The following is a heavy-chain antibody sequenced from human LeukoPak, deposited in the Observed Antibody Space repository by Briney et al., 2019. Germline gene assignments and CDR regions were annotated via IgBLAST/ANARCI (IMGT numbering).Heavy chain of an antibody. J-gene: IGHJ6*03. CDR2: INPNSGGT. Sequence: GASVKVSCKASGYTFTGYYMHWVRQAPGQGLEWMGWINPNSGGTNYAQKFQGRVTMTRGTSISTAYMELSRLRSDDTAVYYCAREYSGYDPNYYYYYYMDVWGKGTTVTISS. D-gene: IGHD5-12*01. V-gene: IGHV1-2*02. CDR3: AREYSGYDPNYYYYYYMDV. CDR1: GYTFTGYY.